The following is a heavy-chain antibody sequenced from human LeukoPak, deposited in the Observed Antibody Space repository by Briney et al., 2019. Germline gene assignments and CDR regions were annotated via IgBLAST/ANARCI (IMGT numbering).Heavy chain of an antibody. J-gene: IGHJ4*02. D-gene: IGHD5-12*01. CDR1: GYTFTSYY. Sequence: ASVKVPCKASGYTFTSYYMRWVRQAPGQGLEWMGIINPSGGSTSYAQKFQGRVTMTRDTSTSTVYMELRSLRSDDTAVYYCARDFNIVATVAGYWGQGTLVTVSS. CDR2: INPSGGST. V-gene: IGHV1-46*01. CDR3: ARDFNIVATVAGY.